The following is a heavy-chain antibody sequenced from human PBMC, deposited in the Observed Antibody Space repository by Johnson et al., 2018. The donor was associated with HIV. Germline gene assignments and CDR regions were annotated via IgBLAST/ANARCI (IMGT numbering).Heavy chain of an antibody. CDR2: INSDGSST. CDR1: GFTVSSNY. Sequence: VQLVESGGGLIQPGGSLRLSCAASGFTVSSNYMSWVRQAPGKGLVWVSRINSDGSSTSYADSVKGRFTISRDNAKNTLYLQMNSLRAEDTAVYYCASSWGNAFDIWGQGTMVTVSS. D-gene: IGHD7-27*01. V-gene: IGHV3-74*02. CDR3: ASSWGNAFDI. J-gene: IGHJ3*02.